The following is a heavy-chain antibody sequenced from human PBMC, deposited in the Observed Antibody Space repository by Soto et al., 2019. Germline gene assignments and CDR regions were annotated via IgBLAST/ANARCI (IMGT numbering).Heavy chain of an antibody. D-gene: IGHD3-10*01. CDR3: ARRDFGAFTFNF. V-gene: IGHV4-39*01. J-gene: IGHJ5*01. CDR1: GVSIITSNLY. Sequence: SATLSLTCTVSGVSIITSNLYWGLIRQPPGKGLEWIGNIYYSGSTYYNPSLKSRVTISIDTSKNQFSLHLRSVTASDTAVYYCARRDFGAFTFNFCGPAPLVTVSS. CDR2: IYYSGST.